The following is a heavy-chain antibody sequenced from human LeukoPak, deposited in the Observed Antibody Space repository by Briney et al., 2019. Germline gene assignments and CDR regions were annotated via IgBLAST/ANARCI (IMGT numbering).Heavy chain of an antibody. CDR3: ARGPTSVVPDSLDAFDI. D-gene: IGHD2-2*01. CDR2: INHSGST. V-gene: IGHV4-39*07. Sequence: PSETLSLTCTVSGGSISSSSYSWSWIRQPPGKGLEWIGEINHSGSTNYNPSLKSRVTISVDTSKNQFSLKLSSVTAADTAVYYCARGPTSVVPDSLDAFDIWGQGTMVTVSS. CDR1: GGSISSSSYS. J-gene: IGHJ3*02.